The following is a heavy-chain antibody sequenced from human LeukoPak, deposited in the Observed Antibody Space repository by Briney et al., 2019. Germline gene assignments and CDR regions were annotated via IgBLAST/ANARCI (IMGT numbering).Heavy chain of an antibody. J-gene: IGHJ4*02. CDR1: GDSVSSNSAA. V-gene: IGHV6-1*01. D-gene: IGHD4-23*01. Sequence: SQTLSLTCAISGDSVSSNSAAWNWIRQSPSRGLEWLGRTYYRSKWYNDYIVSVKSRVTINPDTSKNQVSLQLNSVTPEDTAVYYCARDYDGGNSGLGYWGQGILVTVSS. CDR2: TYYRSKWYN. CDR3: ARDYDGGNSGLGY.